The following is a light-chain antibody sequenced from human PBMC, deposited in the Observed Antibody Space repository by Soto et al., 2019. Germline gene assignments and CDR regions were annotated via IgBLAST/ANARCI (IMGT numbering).Light chain of an antibody. J-gene: IGKJ1*01. V-gene: IGKV3-15*01. CDR1: QSISRN. CDR3: QQYTNWPPVRT. CDR2: GAS. Sequence: EIVMTQSPATLSVSPGESAALSCRASQSISRNLAWYQLKPGQAPRLLIYGASTWVPGIPARFSGSGSGTELNLTISSLQSEDSAVDYCQQYTNWPPVRTFGQGTKVDIK.